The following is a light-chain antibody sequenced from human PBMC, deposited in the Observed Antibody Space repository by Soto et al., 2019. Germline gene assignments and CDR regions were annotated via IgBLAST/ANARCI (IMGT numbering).Light chain of an antibody. J-gene: IGLJ2*01. CDR2: DVS. CDR1: SSDVGAYTY. CDR3: SSDTSSSTL. Sequence: QSALTQPASVSGSPGQSITISCTGTSSDVGAYTYVSWYQQHPGKAPKLMIYDVSNRPSGVSNRFSGSKSGNTASLTISGLQAEDEADYYCSSDTSSSTLFGGGTKLTVL. V-gene: IGLV2-14*01.